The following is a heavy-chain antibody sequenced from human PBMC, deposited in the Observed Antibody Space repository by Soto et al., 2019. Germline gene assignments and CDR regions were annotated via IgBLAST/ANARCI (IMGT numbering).Heavy chain of an antibody. CDR2: IYWDDDK. Sequence: QITLKESGPTLVKPTQPLTLTCTFSGFSLSTSGVGVGWIRQPPGKALEWLALIYWDDDKRYSPSLKSRLTSTKHTSKNQVVLTNTTVDPVDTATYYCAHYSNYDLYGMEVWGLGTKVTVSS. J-gene: IGHJ6*02. V-gene: IGHV2-5*02. CDR1: GFSLSTSGVG. CDR3: AHYSNYDLYGMEV. D-gene: IGHD1-26*01.